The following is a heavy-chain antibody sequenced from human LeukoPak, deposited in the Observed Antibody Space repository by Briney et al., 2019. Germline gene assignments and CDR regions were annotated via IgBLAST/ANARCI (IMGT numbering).Heavy chain of an antibody. V-gene: IGHV1-2*02. Sequence: GASVKVSCKAFGYTFTGYYMHWVRQAPGQGLEWMGWINPNSGGTNYAQKFQGRVTMTRDTSISTAYMELRRLGSDDTAVYYCARMYSRGWYSGYWGQGTLVTVSS. CDR2: INPNSGGT. CDR1: GYTFTGYY. CDR3: ARMYSRGWYSGY. D-gene: IGHD6-19*01. J-gene: IGHJ4*02.